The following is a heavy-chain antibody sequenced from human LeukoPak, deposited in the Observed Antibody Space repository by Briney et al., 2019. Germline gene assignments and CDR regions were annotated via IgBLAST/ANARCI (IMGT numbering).Heavy chain of an antibody. CDR1: GGSFSGYY. D-gene: IGHD5-18*01. Sequence: SETLSLTCAVYGGSFSGYYWSWIRQPPGKGLEWIGEINHSGSTNYNPSLKSRVTISVDTSKNQFSLKLSSMTAADTAVYYCARRGYRYGSYYGMDVWGQGTTVTASS. CDR3: ARRGYRYGSYYGMDV. J-gene: IGHJ6*02. CDR2: INHSGST. V-gene: IGHV4-34*01.